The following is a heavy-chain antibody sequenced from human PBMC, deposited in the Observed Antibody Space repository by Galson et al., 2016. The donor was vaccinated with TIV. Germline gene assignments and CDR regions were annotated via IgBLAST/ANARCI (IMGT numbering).Heavy chain of an antibody. V-gene: IGHV1-18*01. D-gene: IGHD3-22*01. J-gene: IGHJ4*02. CDR3: ARLARPTGQRDTMRIVPDC. CDR2: ISAYNGDT. Sequence: SVKVSCKASGYMFSGYGISWVRQAPGQGLEWMGWISAYNGDTNKARNSQGRVTLTTDTSTKTAYMELRSLTSDDTAVYYCARLARPTGQRDTMRIVPDCWGQGSLVTVSS. CDR1: GYMFSGYG.